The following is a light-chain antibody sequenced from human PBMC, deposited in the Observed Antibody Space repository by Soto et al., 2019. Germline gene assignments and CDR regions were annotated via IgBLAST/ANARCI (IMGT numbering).Light chain of an antibody. Sequence: ELVLTQSPATLSLSPGERATLSCSASQSVSSYLAWYQQKPGQAPRLLIYDASNRATGIPARFSGSGSGTDFTLTISSLEPEDFAVYYCQQRSNWPQLTFGGGTKVEIK. CDR1: QSVSSY. V-gene: IGKV3-11*01. CDR2: DAS. J-gene: IGKJ4*01. CDR3: QQRSNWPQLT.